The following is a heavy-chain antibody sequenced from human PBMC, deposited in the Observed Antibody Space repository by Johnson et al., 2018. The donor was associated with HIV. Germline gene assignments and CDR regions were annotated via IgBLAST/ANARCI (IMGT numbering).Heavy chain of an antibody. Sequence: QMQLVESGGGVVQPGRSLRLSCAASGFTFSSYAMHWVRQAPGKGLEWVAVISYDGSNKYYADSVKGRFTISRDNSKNTLYLQMNSLRAEDTAVYYCALDIWGQGTMVTVSS. CDR2: ISYDGSNK. CDR1: GFTFSSYA. CDR3: ALDI. J-gene: IGHJ3*02. V-gene: IGHV3-30-3*01.